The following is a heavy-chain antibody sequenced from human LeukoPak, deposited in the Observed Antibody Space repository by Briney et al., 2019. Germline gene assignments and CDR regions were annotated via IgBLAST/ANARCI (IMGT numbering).Heavy chain of an antibody. CDR2: INPNSGGT. CDR1: GYTFTGYY. CDR3: ARQGPFLSHDLDY. D-gene: IGHD3-3*01. Sequence: ASVKVSCKASGYTFTGYYMHWVRQAPGQGLEWMGWINPNSGGTNYAQKFQGRVTMTRDTSISTAYMELSRLRSDDTAVYYCARQGPFLSHDLDYWGQGTLVTVSS. V-gene: IGHV1-2*02. J-gene: IGHJ4*02.